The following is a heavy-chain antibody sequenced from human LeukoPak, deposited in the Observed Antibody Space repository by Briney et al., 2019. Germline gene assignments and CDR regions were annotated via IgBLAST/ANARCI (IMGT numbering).Heavy chain of an antibody. CDR1: GGSFSGYY. J-gene: IGHJ3*02. V-gene: IGHV4-34*01. CDR2: INHSGST. D-gene: IGHD3-10*01. Sequence: PSETLSLTCAVYGGSFSGYYWSWIRQPPGKGLEWIGEINHSGSTNYNPSLKSRVTISVDTSKNQFSLKLSSVTAADTAVYYCARYKLMVRGVIRRDNAFDIWGQGTMVTVSS. CDR3: ARYKLMVRGVIRRDNAFDI.